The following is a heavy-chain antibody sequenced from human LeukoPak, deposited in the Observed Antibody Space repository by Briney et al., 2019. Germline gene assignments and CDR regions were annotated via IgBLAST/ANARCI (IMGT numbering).Heavy chain of an antibody. D-gene: IGHD3-10*01. J-gene: IGHJ4*02. Sequence: PGGSLRLSWAASGFTFSSYGINWVRQAPGKGLEWVSSIDGTGRTTDYAGSVKGRFTTSRDNSKNAAYLQLDSLSADDTAVYYCAKINSITLVRGANILLNNWGQGTLVTVSS. CDR2: IDGTGRTT. CDR3: AKINSITLVRGANILLNN. V-gene: IGHV3-23*01. CDR1: GFTFSSYG.